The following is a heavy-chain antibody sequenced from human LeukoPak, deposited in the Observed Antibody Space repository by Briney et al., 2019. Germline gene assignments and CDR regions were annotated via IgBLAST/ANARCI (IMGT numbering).Heavy chain of an antibody. CDR1: GFSFSTYW. Sequence: GGSLRLSCAASGFSFSTYWMSCVRQAPGNVLEWVANIKQDGSETYYVDSVKGRFTISRDNAKNSLYLQMNSLRVEDTAVYYCARAWSYSTGWYNYWGQGTLVTVSS. CDR3: ARAWSYSTGWYNY. J-gene: IGHJ4*02. V-gene: IGHV3-7*04. D-gene: IGHD6-19*01. CDR2: IKQDGSET.